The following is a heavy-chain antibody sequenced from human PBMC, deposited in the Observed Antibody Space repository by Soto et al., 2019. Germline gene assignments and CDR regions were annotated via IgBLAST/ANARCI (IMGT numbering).Heavy chain of an antibody. CDR1: GFTFSSYA. CDR3: AKRRITIAAAETGLDFDY. CDR2: ISGSGSST. Sequence: GGSLRLSCAASGFTFSSYAMNWVRQAPGKGLEWVSLISGSGSSTYYADFVKGRFTISRDNSKNTLYLQMNSLRAEDTAVYYCAKRRITIAAAETGLDFDYWGQGTLVTVSS. D-gene: IGHD6-13*01. J-gene: IGHJ4*02. V-gene: IGHV3-23*01.